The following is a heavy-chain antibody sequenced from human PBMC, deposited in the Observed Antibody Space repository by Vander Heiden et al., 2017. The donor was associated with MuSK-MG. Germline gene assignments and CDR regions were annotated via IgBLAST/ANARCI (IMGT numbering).Heavy chain of an antibody. CDR2: INSDGSST. CDR3: ARGPYYYDSSGYFYY. V-gene: IGHV3-74*01. D-gene: IGHD3-22*01. J-gene: IGHJ4*02. Sequence: EVQLVESGGGLVQPGGTLRLPCAAPGFTFSGYWMHWVRQAPGKGLVWVSRINSDGSSTSYADSVKGRFTISRDNAKNTLYLQMNSLRAEDTAVYYCARGPYYYDSSGYFYYWGQGTLVTVSS. CDR1: GFTFSGYW.